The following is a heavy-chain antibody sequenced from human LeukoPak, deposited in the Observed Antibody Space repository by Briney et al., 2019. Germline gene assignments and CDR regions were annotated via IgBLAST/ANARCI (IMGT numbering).Heavy chain of an antibody. CDR1: GFTFSSYW. V-gene: IGHV3-74*01. J-gene: IGHJ4*02. D-gene: IGHD6-19*01. Sequence: GGSLRLSCVASGFTFSSYWMHWVRQAPEKGLVWVSRINNDGSSTSYADSVKGRFTISGDNAKNTLYLQMNSLRAEDTAVYYCARDPSSFSGSFDYWGQGILVTVSS. CDR2: INNDGSST. CDR3: ARDPSSFSGSFDY.